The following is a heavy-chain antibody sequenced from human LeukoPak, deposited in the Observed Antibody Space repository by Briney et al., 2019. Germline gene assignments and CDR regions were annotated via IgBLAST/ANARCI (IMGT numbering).Heavy chain of an antibody. V-gene: IGHV3-21*01. J-gene: IGHJ5*02. D-gene: IGHD7-27*01. CDR3: ARERTGVNNWFDP. CDR1: GFTFSSYS. CDR2: ISSSSSYI. Sequence: PGGSLRLSCAASGFTFSSYSMNWVRQAPGKGLEWVSSISSSSSYIYYADSVKGRFTISRDNAKNSLYLQMNSLRAEDTAVYYCARERTGVNNWFDPWGQGTLVTVSS.